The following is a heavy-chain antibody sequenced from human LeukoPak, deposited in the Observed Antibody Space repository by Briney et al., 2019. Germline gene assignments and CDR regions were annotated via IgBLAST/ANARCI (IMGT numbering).Heavy chain of an antibody. CDR3: ARGMGRRVFDY. CDR2: INHSGST. D-gene: IGHD2-15*01. CDR1: GFTFSSYG. J-gene: IGHJ4*02. Sequence: PGGSLRLSCAASGFTFSSYGMSWVRQPPGKGLEWIGEINHSGSTNYNPSPKSRVTISVDTSKNQFSLKLSSVTAADTAVYYCARGMGRRVFDYWGQGTLVTVSS. V-gene: IGHV4-34*01.